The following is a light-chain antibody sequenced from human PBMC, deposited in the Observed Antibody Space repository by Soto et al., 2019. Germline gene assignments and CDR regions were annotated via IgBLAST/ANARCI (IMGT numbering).Light chain of an antibody. Sequence: DIHLTHSPSSLSASLLDRVTITFRASQTIDTYVNWYQHKPGTAPKVLIYAATYLQNGVPSRFSGTGSGAEFTLTISSLQSEDFAVYYCQQYNNWWTFGQGTKVDIK. CDR1: QTIDTY. CDR2: AAT. V-gene: IGKV1-39*01. J-gene: IGKJ1*01. CDR3: QQYNNWWT.